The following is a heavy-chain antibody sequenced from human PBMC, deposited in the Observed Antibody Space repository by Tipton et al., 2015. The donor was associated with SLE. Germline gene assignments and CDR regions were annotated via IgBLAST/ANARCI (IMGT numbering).Heavy chain of an antibody. D-gene: IGHD2-8*02. Sequence: LRLSCTVSGGSISSYYWSWIRQPPGKRPEWIGYIYYSGSTNYNPSLKSRVTISVDTSKNQFSLKLSSVTAADTAVYYCARGPYWYCDIWGQGTMVTVSS. CDR1: GGSISSYY. V-gene: IGHV4-59*01. CDR2: IYYSGST. CDR3: ARGPYWYCDI. J-gene: IGHJ3*02.